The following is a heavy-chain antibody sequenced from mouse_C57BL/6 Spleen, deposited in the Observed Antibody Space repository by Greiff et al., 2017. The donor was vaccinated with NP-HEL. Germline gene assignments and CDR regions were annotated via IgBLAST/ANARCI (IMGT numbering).Heavy chain of an antibody. CDR3: TRVFYYDYDRSFAY. V-gene: IGHV5-9-1*02. D-gene: IGHD2-4*01. CDR1: GFTFSSYA. J-gene: IGHJ3*01. CDR2: ISSGGDYI. Sequence: EVQLVESGEGLVKPGGSLKLSCAASGFTFSSYALSWVRQTPEKRLEWVAYISSGGDYIYYADTVKGRFTISRDNARNTRYLQMSNLKSEDTSMYYCTRVFYYDYDRSFAYWGQGTLVTVSA.